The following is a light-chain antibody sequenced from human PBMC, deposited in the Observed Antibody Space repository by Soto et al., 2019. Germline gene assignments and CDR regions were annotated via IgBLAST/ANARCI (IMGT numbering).Light chain of an antibody. CDR3: ASYTTSDSLRVL. Sequence: QSALTQPASVSGSPGQSITISCTGSSSDVGDYNYVSWYQQNPGKAPRLLIYDVSNRPSGVSARFSGSKSGNTASLTISGLQAEDEDDYYCASYTTSDSLRVLFGGGTKVTVL. CDR1: SSDVGDYNY. V-gene: IGLV2-14*01. CDR2: DVS. J-gene: IGLJ2*01.